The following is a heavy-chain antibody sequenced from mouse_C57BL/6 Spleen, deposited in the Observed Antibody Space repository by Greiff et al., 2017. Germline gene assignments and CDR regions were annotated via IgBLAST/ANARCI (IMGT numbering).Heavy chain of an antibody. V-gene: IGHV1-50*01. CDR2: IDPSDSYT. Sequence: QVHVKQPGAELVKPGASVKLSCKASGYTFTSYWMQWVKQRPGQGLEWIGEIDPSDSYTNYNQKFKGKATLTVDTSSSTAYMQLSSLTSEDSAVYYCARPSITTVVAKGYFDYWGQGTTLTVSS. CDR1: GYTFTSYW. D-gene: IGHD1-1*01. CDR3: ARPSITTVVAKGYFDY. J-gene: IGHJ2*01.